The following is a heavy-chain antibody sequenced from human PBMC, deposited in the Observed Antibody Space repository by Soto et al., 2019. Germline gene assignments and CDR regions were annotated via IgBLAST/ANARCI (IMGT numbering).Heavy chain of an antibody. Sequence: QVHLVQSGAEVKKPGASVNVSCKASGYTFTRYTIHWVRQAPGQRLEWMGWINAGNGDTKSSQRFQDRVTITRDTSANTADMELSNLRSEDTALYYCARVGGWDDFDYWGQGTLVTVSS. CDR2: INAGNGDT. CDR3: ARVGGWDDFDY. D-gene: IGHD6-19*01. J-gene: IGHJ4*02. CDR1: GYTFTRYT. V-gene: IGHV1-3*01.